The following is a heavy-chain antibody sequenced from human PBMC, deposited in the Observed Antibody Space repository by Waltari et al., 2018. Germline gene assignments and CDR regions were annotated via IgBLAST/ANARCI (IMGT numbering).Heavy chain of an antibody. CDR3: ARSYNYYDTSGYPPLWY. V-gene: IGHV4-34*01. CDR2: INHGGST. CDR1: SGSFRGYY. Sequence: QVQLQQWGAGLLKPSETLSLTCAAYSGSFRGYYWSWIRQAPGKGLEWIGEINHGGSTNYNPSLESRVTISEDTSKNHFSVRLTSVTAADTAIYYCARSYNYYDTSGYPPLWYWGQGTLVTVSS. J-gene: IGHJ4*02. D-gene: IGHD3-22*01.